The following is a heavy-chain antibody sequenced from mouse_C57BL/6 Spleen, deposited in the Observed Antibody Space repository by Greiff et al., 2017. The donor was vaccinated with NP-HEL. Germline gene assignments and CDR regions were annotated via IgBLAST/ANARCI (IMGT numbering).Heavy chain of an antibody. Sequence: EVQLQQSGPELVKPGASVKMSCKASGYTFTDYNMHWVKQSHGKSLEWIGYINPNNGGTSYNQKFQGKATLTVNKSSSTAYMELRSLTSEDSAVYYCARDYGSSPGYAMDYWGQGTSVTDAS. CDR3: ARDYGSSPGYAMDY. V-gene: IGHV1-22*01. D-gene: IGHD1-1*01. CDR1: GYTFTDYN. J-gene: IGHJ4*01. CDR2: INPNNGGT.